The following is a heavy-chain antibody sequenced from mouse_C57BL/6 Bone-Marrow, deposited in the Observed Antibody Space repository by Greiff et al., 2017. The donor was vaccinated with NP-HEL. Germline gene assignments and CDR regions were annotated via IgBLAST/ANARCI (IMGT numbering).Heavy chain of an antibody. CDR1: GYTFTSYW. Sequence: QVQLQQSGAELVKPGASVKLSCKASGYTFTSYWMHWVKQRPGQGLEWIGMIHPNSGSTNYNEKFKSKATLTVDKSASKAYMQLSSPTSEDYAVYYCARWGNYYGLYFDYWGQGTTLTVSS. CDR3: ARWGNYYGLYFDY. D-gene: IGHD1-2*01. J-gene: IGHJ2*01. V-gene: IGHV1-64*01. CDR2: IHPNSGST.